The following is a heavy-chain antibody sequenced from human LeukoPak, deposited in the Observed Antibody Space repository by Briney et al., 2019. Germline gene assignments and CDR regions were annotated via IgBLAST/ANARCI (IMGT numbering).Heavy chain of an antibody. CDR3: ARVLPQVYYFDY. CDR1: GFTVTSNA. Sequence: PGGSLRLSCAAAGFTVTSNAMSWVRQAPWKGLEWVSVIYSGGSTKNADSVKGRFTISRDNSKNTLYLQMNSLRAEDTAVYYCARVLPQVYYFDYWGQGTLVTVSS. CDR2: IYSGGST. V-gene: IGHV3-53*01. J-gene: IGHJ4*02.